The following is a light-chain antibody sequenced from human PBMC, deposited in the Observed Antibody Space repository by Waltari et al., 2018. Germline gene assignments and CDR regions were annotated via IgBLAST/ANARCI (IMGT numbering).Light chain of an antibody. J-gene: IGLJ2*01. Sequence: SYVLTQPPSVSVAPGKTARITCGGNNIGSKSVHWYQQKPGQAPVLVIYDDSDRPSGIPERFSGSKSGNTATLIIRRVEAGDEADYYCQVWDSSSDHPVVFGGGTKLTVL. V-gene: IGLV3-21*04. CDR2: DDS. CDR3: QVWDSSSDHPVV. CDR1: NIGSKS.